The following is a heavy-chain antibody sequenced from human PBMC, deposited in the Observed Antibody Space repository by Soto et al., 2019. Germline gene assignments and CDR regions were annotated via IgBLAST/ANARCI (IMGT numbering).Heavy chain of an antibody. CDR2: ISDKGGST. J-gene: IGHJ4*02. CDR3: ARLPYSYVSLYFFDF. CDR1: GFTFSNYA. V-gene: IGHV3-23*01. D-gene: IGHD5-18*01. Sequence: EVQELASGGGLVQPGGSLRLSCAASGFTFSNYAVSWVRQAPGRGLEWVASISDKGGSTKYADSVNGRFTISRANSINTLFLDMDSLRADDTAVYYCARLPYSYVSLYFFDFWGQGTLVTVSS.